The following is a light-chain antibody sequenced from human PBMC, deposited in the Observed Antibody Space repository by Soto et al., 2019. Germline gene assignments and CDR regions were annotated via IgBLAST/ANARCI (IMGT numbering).Light chain of an antibody. CDR2: VNSDGSH. CDR1: SGHSSYA. J-gene: IGLJ2*01. Sequence: QLVLTQSPSASASLGASVKLTCTLCSGHSSYAIAWHQQQPEKGPRYLMKVNSDGSHSKGDGIPDRFSGSSSGAERYLTISSLQSEDEAEYYCQTWGTGIVVFGGGTKLTVL. V-gene: IGLV4-69*01. CDR3: QTWGTGIVV.